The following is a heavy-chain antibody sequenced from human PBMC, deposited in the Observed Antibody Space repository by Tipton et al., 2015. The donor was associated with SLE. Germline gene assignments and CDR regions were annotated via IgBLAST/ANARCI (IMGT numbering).Heavy chain of an antibody. CDR2: AFYSGTT. V-gene: IGHV4-61*05. CDR1: GGSISSNDYY. Sequence: TLSLTCSVSGGSISSNDYYWSWIRQPPGKGLEWIGYAFYSGTTDSNPSLKSRVTMSIDTSKNQFSLRLSSVTAADTAIYYCARHVPSYCGGDCAHFDDWGQGTLVTVSS. D-gene: IGHD2-21*01. CDR3: ARHVPSYCGGDCAHFDD. J-gene: IGHJ4*02.